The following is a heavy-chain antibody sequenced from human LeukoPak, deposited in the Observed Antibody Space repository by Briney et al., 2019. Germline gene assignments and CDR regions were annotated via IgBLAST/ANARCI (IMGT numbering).Heavy chain of an antibody. Sequence: ASVKVSCKASGYTFTRDEINWVRQATGEGLEWMGWMNPKSGNTGYAQKFQGRVTITRGTSISTVYMELSSLRSEDTAVYFCARVDGSPDYWGQGTLVTVSS. CDR3: ARVDGSPDY. CDR2: MNPKSGNT. J-gene: IGHJ4*02. CDR1: GYTFTRDE. V-gene: IGHV1-8*03. D-gene: IGHD2-15*01.